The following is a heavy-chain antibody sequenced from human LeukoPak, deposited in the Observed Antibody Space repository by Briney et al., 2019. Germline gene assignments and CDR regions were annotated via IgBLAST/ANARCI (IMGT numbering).Heavy chain of an antibody. Sequence: SETLSLTCTVSAYSISFGYCWGWIRQSAGKGLEWIGRFYSSVSTDYNPSLERRVTMSVDTSKNQFSLKLSSVTAADTAVYYCARGTYCGSDCYSFEYWGQGTLVTVSS. CDR1: AYSISFGYC. CDR2: FYSSVST. CDR3: ARGTYCGSDCYSFEY. V-gene: IGHV4-38-2*02. D-gene: IGHD2-21*01. J-gene: IGHJ4*02.